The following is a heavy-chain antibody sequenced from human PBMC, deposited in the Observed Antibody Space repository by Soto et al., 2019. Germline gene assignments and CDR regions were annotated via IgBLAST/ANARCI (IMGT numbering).Heavy chain of an antibody. J-gene: IGHJ4*02. CDR3: ARVIDYYGSGNYFDY. CDR2: INAGNGNT. CDR1: GYTFTSYA. D-gene: IGHD3-10*01. V-gene: IGHV1-3*01. Sequence: QVQLVQSGAEVKKPGASVKVSCKASGYTFTSYAMHWVRQAPGQRLEWMGWINAGNGNTKYSQKFQGRVTITSDTSASTAYMELSSLRSEDTAVYYCARVIDYYGSGNYFDYWGQGTLVTVSS.